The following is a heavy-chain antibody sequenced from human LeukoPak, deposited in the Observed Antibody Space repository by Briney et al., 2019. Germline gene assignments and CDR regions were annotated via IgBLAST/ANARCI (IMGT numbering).Heavy chain of an antibody. Sequence: GGSLRLSCAASGFTFSSYAMSWVRQAPGKGLEWVSAISGSGGNTYYADSVKGRSTISRDNSKNTVYLQMNSLRAGDTAVYYCAKRGPLSSYGMDIWGQGTTVTVSS. CDR3: AKRGPLSSYGMDI. CDR2: ISGSGGNT. D-gene: IGHD3-16*01. V-gene: IGHV3-23*01. J-gene: IGHJ6*02. CDR1: GFTFSSYA.